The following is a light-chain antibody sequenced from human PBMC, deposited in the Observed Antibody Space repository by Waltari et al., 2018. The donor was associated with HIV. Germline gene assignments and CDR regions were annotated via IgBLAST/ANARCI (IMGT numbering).Light chain of an antibody. CDR1: ISHTGHNH. V-gene: IGLV1-51*01. J-gene: IGLJ3*02. CDR2: DKN. CDR3: GTWDSSLSAGV. Sequence: QSAFTQPPSVSAPSVQKVTIYCSGNISHTGHNHAYWYQQFPGTAPKLPIYDKNKRPSGIPERFSGSRSGTSATLGITGLQTGDEADYYGGTWDSSLSAGVFGGGTKLTVL.